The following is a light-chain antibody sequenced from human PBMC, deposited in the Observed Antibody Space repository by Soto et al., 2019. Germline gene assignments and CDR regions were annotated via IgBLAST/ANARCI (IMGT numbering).Light chain of an antibody. CDR3: SSYTTRGSLV. CDR2: EVS. Sequence: QSALTQPASVSGSPGQSITISCTGSSSDIGASNYVYWYQQLPGKAPKLMIYEVSHRPSGVSNRFSGSKSGKTASLTISGLQAVDEADYYCSSYTTRGSLVFGGGTQLTVL. V-gene: IGLV2-14*01. CDR1: SSDIGASNY. J-gene: IGLJ2*01.